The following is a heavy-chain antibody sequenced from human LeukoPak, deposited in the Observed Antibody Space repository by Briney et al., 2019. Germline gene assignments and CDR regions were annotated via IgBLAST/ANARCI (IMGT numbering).Heavy chain of an antibody. CDR1: GGSLSSYY. V-gene: IGHV4-59*01. D-gene: IGHD2-2*01. J-gene: IGHJ4*02. CDR2: IYYSGST. Sequence: SETLSLTCTVSGGSLSSYYWSWLRQPPGKGLEWIGYIYYSGSTNYNPSLKSRVTISVDTSKNQFSLKLSSVTAADTAVYYCARAIVVPAAAGGYYFDYWGQGTLVTVSS. CDR3: ARAIVVPAAAGGYYFDY.